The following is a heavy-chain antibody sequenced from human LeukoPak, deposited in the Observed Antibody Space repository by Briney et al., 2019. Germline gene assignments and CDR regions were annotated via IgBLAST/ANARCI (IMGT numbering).Heavy chain of an antibody. J-gene: IGHJ3*02. D-gene: IGHD3-3*01. V-gene: IGHV3-21*01. CDR2: IRSSGAYV. Sequence: VGALRLSCAASGVTSCGYSTNCGRQGPGEGVEWGSSIRSSGAYVYYADSVKGRFAISRDNGKHSLYLQMNSLRAEDTALYYCARGVLRFSEGNDAFDIWGQGTMVTVSS. CDR3: ARGVLRFSEGNDAFDI. CDR1: GVTSCGYS.